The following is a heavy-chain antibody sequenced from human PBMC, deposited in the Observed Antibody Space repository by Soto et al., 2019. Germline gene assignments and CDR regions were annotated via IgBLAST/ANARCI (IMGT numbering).Heavy chain of an antibody. Sequence: TSETLSLTCTVSDASINSGGYYWSWIRQHPGKGLEWIGFIYYSGTTYYNPSLKSRVTTSVDTSKNQFSLRLCSVTAADTAVYYCARGLIVMLAGIEELINSHFDSWGQGTLVTVSS. CDR1: DASINSGGYY. V-gene: IGHV4-31*03. CDR3: ARGLIVMLAGIEELINSHFDS. CDR2: IYYSGTT. D-gene: IGHD2-21*02. J-gene: IGHJ4*02.